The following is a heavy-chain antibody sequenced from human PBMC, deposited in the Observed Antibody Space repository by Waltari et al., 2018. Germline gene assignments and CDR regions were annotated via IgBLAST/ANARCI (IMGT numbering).Heavy chain of an antibody. V-gene: IGHV2-70*04. J-gene: IGHJ3*02. CDR2: INWDDDK. D-gene: IGHD5-12*01. CDR3: ARMGPGDGYNDAFDI. Sequence: QVTLRESGPALVKPTQTLTLTCTFSGFSLNTRGMRVSWIRQPPGKAPEWLARINWDDDKFYRPSLQTRLTISKDTSENQVVLRMTNMDPADTATYYCARMGPGDGYNDAFDIWGQGTMVTVSS. CDR1: GFSLNTRGMR.